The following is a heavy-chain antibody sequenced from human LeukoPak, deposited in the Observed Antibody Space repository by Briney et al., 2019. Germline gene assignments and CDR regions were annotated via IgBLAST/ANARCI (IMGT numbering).Heavy chain of an antibody. CDR2: ISYDGSNK. CDR1: GFTFSSYG. D-gene: IGHD3-3*01. CDR3: AKAASGFGYYYGMDV. Sequence: GRSLRLSCAASGFTFSSYGMHWVRQAPGKGLEWVAVISYDGSNKYYADSVKGRFTISRDNSKDTLYLQMNSLRAEGTAVYYCAKAASGFGYYYGMDVWGKGTTVTVSS. J-gene: IGHJ6*04. V-gene: IGHV3-30*18.